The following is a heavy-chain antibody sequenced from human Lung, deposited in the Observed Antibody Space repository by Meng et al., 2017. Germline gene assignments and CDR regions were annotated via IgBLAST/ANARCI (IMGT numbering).Heavy chain of an antibody. CDR2: VYYNGNT. V-gene: IGHV4-59*08. CDR1: GGSLSGYY. Sequence: QVQLQESGPGLVKPSETLSLTCTVSGGSLSGYYWSWIRQPPGNGLEWIGYVYYNGNTNYNPSLKSRVTISVDTSKNQFSLSLNSVTAADTAVYYCARQARRSGAWTFFDYWGQGTLVTVSS. D-gene: IGHD1-1*01. CDR3: ARQARRSGAWTFFDY. J-gene: IGHJ4*02.